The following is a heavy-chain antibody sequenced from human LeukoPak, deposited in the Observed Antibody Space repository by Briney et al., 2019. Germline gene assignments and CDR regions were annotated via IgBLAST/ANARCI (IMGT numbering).Heavy chain of an antibody. D-gene: IGHD7-27*01. CDR3: ARVLDWGVYFEY. CDR1: GGSFSGYY. J-gene: IGHJ4*02. Sequence: SETLSLTCAIYGGSFSGYYWSWIRQPPGKGLEWIGEIYHSGSTNYNPSLRSRVTISVDKSKNQFSLKLSSVTAADTAVYYCARVLDWGVYFEYWGQGTLVSVSS. V-gene: IGHV4-34*01. CDR2: IYHSGST.